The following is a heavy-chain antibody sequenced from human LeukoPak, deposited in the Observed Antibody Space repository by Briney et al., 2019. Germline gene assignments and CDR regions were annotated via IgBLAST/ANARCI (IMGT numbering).Heavy chain of an antibody. CDR1: GGSFSTYA. J-gene: IGHJ2*01. V-gene: IGHV1-69*13. Sequence: GASVKVSCKASGGSFSTYALSWVRQAPGQGLEWMGGIIPTFGTAKYAQKFQDRVTITADESSSTAYMELSSLIPEDTAVYYCARDPTIVGATTIGWYFDLWGRGTLVTVSS. CDR2: IIPTFGTA. D-gene: IGHD1-26*01. CDR3: ARDPTIVGATTIGWYFDL.